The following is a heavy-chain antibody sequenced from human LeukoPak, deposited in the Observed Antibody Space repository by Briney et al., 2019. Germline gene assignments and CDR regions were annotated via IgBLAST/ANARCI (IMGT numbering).Heavy chain of an antibody. CDR1: GFSFSNHW. CDR3: VRASTTVPNLLDN. D-gene: IGHD4-17*01. Sequence: SGGSLRLSCVASGFSFSNHWMHWVRQTPGKGLLWVSRLSGDGSSSKYADSLKGRFTISRDNAKNTLYLQMNSLRVDDTAVYFCVRASTTVPNLLDNWGQGTLVTVSS. CDR2: LSGDGSSS. V-gene: IGHV3-74*03. J-gene: IGHJ4*02.